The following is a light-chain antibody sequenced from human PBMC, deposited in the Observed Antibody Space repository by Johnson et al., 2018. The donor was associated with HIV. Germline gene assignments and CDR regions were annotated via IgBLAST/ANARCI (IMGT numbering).Light chain of an antibody. Sequence: QSVLTQPPSVSAAPGQKVSISCSGSSSNIGRNYVSWYQQLPGTAPKLLVYENVKRPSGIPDRFSGSKSGTSATLGITGLQTGDEAEYYCGTWESSLSGTDVFGTGTKVTVL. V-gene: IGLV1-51*02. CDR3: GTWESSLSGTDV. J-gene: IGLJ1*01. CDR1: SSNIGRNY. CDR2: ENV.